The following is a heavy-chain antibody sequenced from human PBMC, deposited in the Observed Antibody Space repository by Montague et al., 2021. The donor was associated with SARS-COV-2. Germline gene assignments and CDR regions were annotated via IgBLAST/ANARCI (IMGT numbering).Heavy chain of an antibody. CDR2: IYYSGST. D-gene: IGHD6-13*01. V-gene: IGHV4-31*03. Sequence: TLSLTCIVSGGSISSGGYDWSWIRQHPGKGLEWIGYIYYSGSTYYNPSVKSRLSISLDTSKNHFSLRLSSVTAADTAVYYCARSESPSYSSSPFDYWGQGTLVTVSS. CDR1: GGSISSGGYD. CDR3: ARSESPSYSSSPFDY. J-gene: IGHJ4*02.